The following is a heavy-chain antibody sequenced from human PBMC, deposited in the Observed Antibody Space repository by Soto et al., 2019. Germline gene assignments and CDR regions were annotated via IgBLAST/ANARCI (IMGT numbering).Heavy chain of an antibody. CDR1: GGSISSYY. D-gene: IGHD2-15*01. V-gene: IGHV4-59*01. CDR3: ARTGYCSGGSCYSSGYYYYYYYMDV. J-gene: IGHJ6*03. CDR2: IYYSGST. Sequence: PSETLSLTCTVSGGSISSYYWSWIRQPPGKGLEWIGYIYYSGSTNYNPSLKSRVTISVDTSKNQFSLKLSSVTAADTAVYYCARTGYCSGGSCYSSGYYYYYYYMDVWGKGTTVTVSS.